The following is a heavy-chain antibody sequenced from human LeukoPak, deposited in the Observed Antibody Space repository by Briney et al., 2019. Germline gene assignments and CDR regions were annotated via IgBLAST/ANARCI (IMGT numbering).Heavy chain of an antibody. J-gene: IGHJ4*02. CDR1: GFTSSIYW. CDR3: ARGGTYTVDY. CDR2: IKGDGSER. Sequence: GGSLRLSCAASGFTSSIYWMSWVRQAPGKGLEWVATIKGDGSERYYVDSVKGRFTVSRDNAKNSMCLQMNSLRAEDTAVYYRARGGTYTVDYWGQGTLVTVSS. V-gene: IGHV3-7*01.